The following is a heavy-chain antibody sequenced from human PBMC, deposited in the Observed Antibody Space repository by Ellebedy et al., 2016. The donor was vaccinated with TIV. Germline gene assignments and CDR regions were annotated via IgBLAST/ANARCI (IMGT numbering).Heavy chain of an antibody. V-gene: IGHV3-48*04. J-gene: IGHJ6*02. CDR3: ATIGGYSSFDYYYYGMDV. Sequence: GGSLRLSCAASGFTFSSYSMNWVRQAPGKGLEWVSYISSRSSTIYYADSVKGRFTISRDNAKNSLYLQMNSLRAEDTAVYYCATIGGYSSFDYYYYGMDVWGQGTTVTVSS. CDR2: ISSRSSTI. CDR1: GFTFSSYS. D-gene: IGHD6-13*01.